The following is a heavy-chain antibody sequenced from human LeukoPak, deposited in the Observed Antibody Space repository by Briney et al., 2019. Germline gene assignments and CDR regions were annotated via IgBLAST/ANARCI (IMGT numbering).Heavy chain of an antibody. CDR2: IYGGGNI. D-gene: IGHD6-19*01. CDR3: AKAGLYSSGWYIFDY. CDR1: GFTVSSNY. V-gene: IGHV3-53*05. Sequence: GGSLRLSCAASGFTVSSNYMNSVRQAPGKGLEWVSVIYGGGNIYYADSVKGRFTISRDNSKNTLYLQMNSLRAEDTAVYYCAKAGLYSSGWYIFDYWGQGTLVTVSS. J-gene: IGHJ4*02.